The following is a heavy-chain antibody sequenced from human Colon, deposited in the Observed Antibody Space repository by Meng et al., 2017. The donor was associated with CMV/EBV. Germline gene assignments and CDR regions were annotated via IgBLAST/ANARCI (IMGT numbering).Heavy chain of an antibody. CDR3: ARAGVVVRGGLKFDP. CDR1: GYTFTGYY. D-gene: IGHD2-2*01. V-gene: IGHV1-2*02. CDR2: INPNSGGT. Sequence: ASVLVSCKASGYTFTGYYMHWVRQPPGQGLEWMVWINPNSGGTSYAQKFQGRVTMTRDTSISTAYMELSRLRSDDTAVYYCARAGVVVRGGLKFDPWGQGTLVTVSS. J-gene: IGHJ5*02.